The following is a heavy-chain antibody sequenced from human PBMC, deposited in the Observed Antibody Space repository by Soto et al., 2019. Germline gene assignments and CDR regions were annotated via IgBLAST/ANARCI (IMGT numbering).Heavy chain of an antibody. Sequence: QVQLVQSGAEVKKPGSSVKVSCKASGGTFSSYSINWVRQAPGQGLEWMGEIIPIFGTANDAQKFQGRVTLTADESTSTAYMELSSLRSEDTAVYYCARDGGRNSGGIDYWGQGTLVPVSS. CDR1: GGTFSSYS. CDR3: ARDGGRNSGGIDY. J-gene: IGHJ4*02. D-gene: IGHD1-26*01. V-gene: IGHV1-69*01. CDR2: IIPIFGTA.